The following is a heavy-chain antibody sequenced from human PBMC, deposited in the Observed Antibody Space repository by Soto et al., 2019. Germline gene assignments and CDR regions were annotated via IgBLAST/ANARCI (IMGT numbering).Heavy chain of an antibody. CDR2: ISYDEDNI. J-gene: IGHJ2*01. CDR3: ARSGTTVTTFWYFDL. Sequence: QVQLVESGGGVVQPGKSLRLACVASGFTFSNYGMHWVRQAPGEGLEWVAVISYDEDNIYYADSVKGRFTSSRDNSKNTLYLQMNSVRREDTAVYFCARSGTTVTTFWYFDLWGRGTLVTVSS. D-gene: IGHD4-17*01. V-gene: IGHV3-30*03. CDR1: GFTFSNYG.